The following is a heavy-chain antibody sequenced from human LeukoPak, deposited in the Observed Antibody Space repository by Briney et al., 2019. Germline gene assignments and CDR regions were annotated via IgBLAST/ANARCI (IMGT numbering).Heavy chain of an antibody. J-gene: IGHJ4*02. CDR3: ARDPAAASVPSDY. CDR1: GYTFTDYY. D-gene: IGHD6-13*01. Sequence: ASVKVSCKASGYTFTDYYMHWVRQAPGQGLEWMGWINCNSGDRKYAQKLQGRVTVTRDTSISTVYMELSRLTSDDTAVYYCARDPAAASVPSDYWGQGTLVTVSS. CDR2: INCNSGDR. V-gene: IGHV1-2*02.